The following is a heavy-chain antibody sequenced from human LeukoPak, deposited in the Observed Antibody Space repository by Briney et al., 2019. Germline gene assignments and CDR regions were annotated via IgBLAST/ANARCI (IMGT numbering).Heavy chain of an antibody. Sequence: PSETLSLTCSVSGGSISSYYWSWIRQPPGKGLEWIGYIYSSGSTNYNPSLKSRVTISVDTSKNQFSLKLSSVTAADTAVYYCARAGFGELSLDYWGQGTLVTVSS. CDR3: ARAGFGELSLDY. J-gene: IGHJ4*02. V-gene: IGHV4-4*08. CDR1: GGSISSYY. CDR2: IYSSGST. D-gene: IGHD3-10*01.